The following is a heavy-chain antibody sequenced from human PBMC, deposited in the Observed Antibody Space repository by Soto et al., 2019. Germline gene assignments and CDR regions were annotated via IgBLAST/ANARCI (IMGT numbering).Heavy chain of an antibody. CDR3: AKLRYFDWSAYNWFEY. J-gene: IGHJ5*01. CDR2: ISGSGATT. Sequence: GGSLRLSCAASGFTFSSYAMTWVRQAPGKGLEWVSGISGSGATTSYADSVKGRFTVSRDNSKKTLYLQMNSLRVEYTAVYHCAKLRYFDWSAYNWFEYWGQGTPVTVSS. V-gene: IGHV3-23*01. CDR1: GFTFSSYA. D-gene: IGHD3-9*01.